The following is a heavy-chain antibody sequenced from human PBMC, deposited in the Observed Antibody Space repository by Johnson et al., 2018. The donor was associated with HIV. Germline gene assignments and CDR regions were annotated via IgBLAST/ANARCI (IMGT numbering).Heavy chain of an antibody. CDR3: AKDWSRTVGATLGPGAFDI. V-gene: IGHV3-30-3*01. CDR1: GFTFSSYA. Sequence: QVQLVESGGGVVQPGRSLRLSCAASGFTFSSYAMHWVRQAPGKGLEWVAVISYDGGNKYYADSVKGRFTISRDNSKNTLYLQMNSLRAEDTAVYYCAKDWSRTVGATLGPGAFDIWGQGTMVTVSS. CDR2: ISYDGGNK. D-gene: IGHD1-26*01. J-gene: IGHJ3*02.